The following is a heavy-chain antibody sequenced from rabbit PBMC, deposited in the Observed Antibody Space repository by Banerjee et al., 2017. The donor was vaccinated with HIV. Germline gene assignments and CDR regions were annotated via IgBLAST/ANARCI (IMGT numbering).Heavy chain of an antibody. V-gene: IGHV1S45*01. Sequence: QQQLVESGGGLVKPGTSLTLTCTASGFSFSDGYVMGWVRQAPGKGLEWIASINSYSGRGVYATWANGRFTISRTSSTTVALQMTSLTAADTATYFCAKDLPGAIGWNFDLWGPGTLVTVS. J-gene: IGHJ4*01. CDR1: GFSFSDGYV. CDR2: INSYSGRG. D-gene: IGHD3-1*01. CDR3: AKDLPGAIGWNFDL.